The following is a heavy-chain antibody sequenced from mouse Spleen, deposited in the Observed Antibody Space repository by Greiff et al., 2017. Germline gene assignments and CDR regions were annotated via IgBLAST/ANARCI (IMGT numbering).Heavy chain of an antibody. D-gene: IGHD2-3*01. Sequence: QVQLQQSGAELVKPGASVKLSCKASGYTFTSYYMYWVKQRPGQGLEWIGELNPSNGGTNFNEKFKSKATLTVDKSSSTAYMQLSSLTSEDSAVYYCTRSDGYHSFYAMDYWGQGTSVTVSS. CDR2: LNPSNGGT. V-gene: IGHV1S81*02. J-gene: IGHJ4*01. CDR3: TRSDGYHSFYAMDY. CDR1: GYTFTSYY.